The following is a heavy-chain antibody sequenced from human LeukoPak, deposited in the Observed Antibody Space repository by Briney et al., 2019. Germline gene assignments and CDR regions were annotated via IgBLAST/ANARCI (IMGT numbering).Heavy chain of an antibody. J-gene: IGHJ4*02. CDR2: ISAYNGNT. D-gene: IGHD1-26*01. Sequence: ASVKFSCKASGYTFTSYGISWVRQAPGQGLEWMGWISAYNGNTNYAQKLQGRVTMTTDTSTSTAYMELRSLRSDDTAVYYCARDGQTFRSGSYSDPFDYWGQGTLVTVSS. CDR1: GYTFTSYG. CDR3: ARDGQTFRSGSYSDPFDY. V-gene: IGHV1-18*01.